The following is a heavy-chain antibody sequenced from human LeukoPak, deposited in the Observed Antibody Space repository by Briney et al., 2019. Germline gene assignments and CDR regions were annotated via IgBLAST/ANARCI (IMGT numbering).Heavy chain of an antibody. CDR2: INPNSGGT. CDR1: GYTFTGYY. Sequence: ASVKVSCKASGYTFTGYYMHWVRQAPGQGLEWMGWINPNSGGTNYAQKFQGRVTMTRDTSISTAYMELSRLRSDDTAVYYCARVLHYYDSSGFYLWGQGTLVTVSS. D-gene: IGHD3-22*01. CDR3: ARVLHYYDSSGFYL. J-gene: IGHJ4*02. V-gene: IGHV1-2*02.